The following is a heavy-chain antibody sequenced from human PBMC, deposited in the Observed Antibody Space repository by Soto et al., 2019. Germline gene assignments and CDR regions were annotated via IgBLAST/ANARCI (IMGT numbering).Heavy chain of an antibody. Sequence: GGSLRLSCAASGFTFSSYAMSWIRQAPGKGLEWVSAISGSGGSTYYADSVKGRFTISRDNSKNTLYLQMNSLRAEDTAVYYCAKDLRGYSGYDYLTPFDYWGQGTLVTVSS. CDR1: GFTFSSYA. CDR3: AKDLRGYSGYDYLTPFDY. J-gene: IGHJ4*02. V-gene: IGHV3-23*01. CDR2: ISGSGGST. D-gene: IGHD5-12*01.